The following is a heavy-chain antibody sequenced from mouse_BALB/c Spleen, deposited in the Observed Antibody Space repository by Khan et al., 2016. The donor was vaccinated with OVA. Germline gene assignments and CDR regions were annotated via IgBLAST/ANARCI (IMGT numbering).Heavy chain of an antibody. CDR1: GYTFTNYV. CDR2: INTYIGEQ. J-gene: IGHJ2*01. D-gene: IGHD2-1*01. Sequence: QVQLQQSGPELKKPGETVKISCKASGYTFTNYVMNWVKQAPGKGLKWMGWINTYIGEQTYSDDFKGRLAFSLETCARTACLQIHNLKSEDTATSFCARGNRHFDYRGQGTTLTVSS. V-gene: IGHV9-3-1*01. CDR3: ARGNRHFDY.